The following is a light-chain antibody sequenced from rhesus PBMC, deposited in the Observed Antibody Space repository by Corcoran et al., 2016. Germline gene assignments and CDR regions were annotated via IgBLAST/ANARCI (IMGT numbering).Light chain of an antibody. J-gene: IGKJ4*01. CDR1: QSVGSS. Sequence: ETVMMQSPATLSLSPGERATLSCRASQSVGSSLAWYQQKPGQAPRLLIDYASSRATGIPDRFSGSGSGTEFTLTISSLEPEDVGVYYCQKYNDWPPTFGGGTKVEIK. V-gene: IGKV3S9*01. CDR2: YAS. CDR3: QKYNDWPPT.